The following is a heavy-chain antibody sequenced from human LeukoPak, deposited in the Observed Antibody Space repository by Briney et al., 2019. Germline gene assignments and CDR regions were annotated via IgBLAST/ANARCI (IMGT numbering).Heavy chain of an antibody. J-gene: IGHJ4*02. D-gene: IGHD2-2*01. CDR2: IKQDGSEK. V-gene: IGHV3-7*01. CDR3: ARDLGIG. Sequence: PGGSLRLSCAASGFTFSNYNMNWVRQAPGKGLEWVANIKQDGSEKYYVDSVKGRFTISRDNAKNSLYLQMNSLRAEDTAVYYCARDLGIGWGQGTLVTVSS. CDR1: GFTFSNYN.